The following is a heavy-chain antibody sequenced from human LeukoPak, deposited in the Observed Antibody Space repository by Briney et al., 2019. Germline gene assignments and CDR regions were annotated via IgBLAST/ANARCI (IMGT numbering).Heavy chain of an antibody. CDR2: ISYDGSNK. Sequence: GGSLRLSCAASGFTFSSYAMHWVRQAPGKGLEWVAVISYDGSNKYYADSVKGRFTISRDNSNNTLYMQMNSLRAEDTAVYYCARDPRTSSCYFFDYWGQGTLVTVSS. V-gene: IGHV3-30*01. D-gene: IGHD2-2*01. CDR1: GFTFSSYA. CDR3: ARDPRTSSCYFFDY. J-gene: IGHJ4*02.